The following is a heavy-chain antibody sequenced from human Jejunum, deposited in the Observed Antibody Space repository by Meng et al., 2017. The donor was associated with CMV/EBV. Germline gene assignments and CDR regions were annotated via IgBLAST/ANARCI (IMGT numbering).Heavy chain of an antibody. Sequence: QVEASEPPTGSVQAPRTRSSSCTVGGGCMSMGTYYWGWTRLPEGKGLEWIGNINYSGTTNDIPCLKSRVTISVDKSKDQFSLERMSVIAAAPAVYYCAKVQGVTTIRGWGWFDPGGQGTLVTVSS. D-gene: IGHD2-21*02. J-gene: IGHJ5*02. V-gene: IGHV4-61*01. CDR1: GGCMSMGTYY. CDR2: INYSGTT. CDR3: AKVQGVTTIRGWGWFDP.